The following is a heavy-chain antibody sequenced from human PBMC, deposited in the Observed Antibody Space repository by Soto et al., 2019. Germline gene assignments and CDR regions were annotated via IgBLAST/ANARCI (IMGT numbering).Heavy chain of an antibody. CDR3: ARPQGGTDWLDP. CDR2: IDPSDSYT. V-gene: IGHV5-10-1*01. J-gene: IGHJ5*02. Sequence: PGESLKISCKASGYSFTSYWIIWVRQMPGRGLEWMGRIDPSDSYTDYNPAFQGHIIISSDKSTSTVYLQLTTLKASDNGMYYCARPQGGTDWLDPWGQGTLVTVYS. CDR1: GYSFTSYW. D-gene: IGHD1-7*01.